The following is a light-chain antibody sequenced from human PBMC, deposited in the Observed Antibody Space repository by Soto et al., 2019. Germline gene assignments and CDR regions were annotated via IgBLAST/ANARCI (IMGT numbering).Light chain of an antibody. CDR2: AAS. CDR3: HNFNGSPLT. J-gene: IGKJ4*01. Sequence: DIQLTQSPSFLSASVGDRVTITCRASQGISSYLAWYQQKPGKAPKLLIYAASTLQSGVPSRFSGSGSGTKFPLTTSTLRLKVFATFTSHNFNGSPLTSGGGTK. CDR1: QGISSY. V-gene: IGKV1-9*01.